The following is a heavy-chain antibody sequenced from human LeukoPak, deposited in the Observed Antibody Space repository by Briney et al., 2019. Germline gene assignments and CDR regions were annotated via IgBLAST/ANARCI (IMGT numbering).Heavy chain of an antibody. V-gene: IGHV4-34*01. D-gene: IGHD6-13*01. CDR3: ARAAAAGGHYFDY. Sequence: SETLSLTCAVYGGSFSGYYWSWIRQPPGKGLEWIGEINHSGSTNYNPSLKSRVTISVGTSKNQFSLKLSSVTAADTAVYYCARAAAAGGHYFDYWGQGTLVTVSS. J-gene: IGHJ4*02. CDR1: GGSFSGYY. CDR2: INHSGST.